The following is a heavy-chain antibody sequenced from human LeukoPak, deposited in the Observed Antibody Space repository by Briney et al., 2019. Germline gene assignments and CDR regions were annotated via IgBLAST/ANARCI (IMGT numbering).Heavy chain of an antibody. J-gene: IGHJ3*01. CDR2: SYSGGST. D-gene: IGHD6-19*01. CDR1: GFTISNTE. CDR3: RGWLGSFDV. V-gene: IGHV3-53*01. Sequence: PGGSLRLSCAVSGFTISNTEMSWVRQVPGKGLEWVLVSYSGGSTYYADSVKGRFTISRDISKNTVDLQMNSLRVEDTAVYHCRGWLGSFDVWGQGTMVTVSS.